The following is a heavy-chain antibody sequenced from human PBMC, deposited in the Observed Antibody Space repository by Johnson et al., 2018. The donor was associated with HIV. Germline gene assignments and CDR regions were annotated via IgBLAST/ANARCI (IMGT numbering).Heavy chain of an antibody. Sequence: QVQLVESGGDLVKAGGSLRLSCAASGSTFSDYYMSWIRQAPGKGLEWVSYISSSGSTIYYADSVKGRFTISRDNAKDSLYLQMNSLRPDDTAVYYCARGGSSWYLRAFDIWGQGTMVTVSS. V-gene: IGHV3-11*01. J-gene: IGHJ3*02. CDR1: GSTFSDYY. CDR3: ARGGSSWYLRAFDI. CDR2: ISSSGSTI. D-gene: IGHD6-13*01.